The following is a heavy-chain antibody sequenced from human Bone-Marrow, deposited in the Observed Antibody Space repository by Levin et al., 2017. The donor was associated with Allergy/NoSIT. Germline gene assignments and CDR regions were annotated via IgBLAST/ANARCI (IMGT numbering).Heavy chain of an antibody. D-gene: IGHD5-18*01. V-gene: IGHV3-7*04. CDR3: ARDLLQLWSSDY. CDR1: GFTFSSYW. J-gene: IGHJ4*02. CDR2: IKPDGSEK. Sequence: AGGSLRLPCAASGFTFSSYWMSWVRQAPVKGLEWVANIKPDGSEKYYVDSVKGRFTISRDNGKNSLYLQMNSLRAEDTAVYYCARDLLQLWSSDYWGQGTLVTVSS.